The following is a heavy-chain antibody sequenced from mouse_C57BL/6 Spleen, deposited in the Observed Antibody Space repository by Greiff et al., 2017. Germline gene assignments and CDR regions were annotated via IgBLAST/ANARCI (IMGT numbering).Heavy chain of an antibody. CDR3: ARSTYYRNYGGAMDY. V-gene: IGHV1-52*01. J-gene: IGHJ4*01. CDR1: GYTFTSYW. CDR2: IDPSDSET. Sequence: QVQLQQPGAELVRPGSSVKLSCKASGYTFTSYWMHWVKQRPIQGLEWIGNIDPSDSETHYNQKFKDKATLTVDKSSSTAYMQLSSLTSEDSAVYYCARSTYYRNYGGAMDYWGQGTSGTVSS. D-gene: IGHD2-10*01.